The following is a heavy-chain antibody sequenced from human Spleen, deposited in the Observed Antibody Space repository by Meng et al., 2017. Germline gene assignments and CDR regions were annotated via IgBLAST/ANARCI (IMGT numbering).Heavy chain of an antibody. D-gene: IGHD3-10*01. CDR3: ATYYSGSGSYYTNWFDP. V-gene: IGHV3-30*07. J-gene: IGHJ5*02. CDR2: ISYDGSNK. Sequence: GGSLRLSCAASGFTFSSYAMHWVRQAPGKGLEWVAVISYDGSNKYYADSVKGRFTISRDNAKNSLYLQLNSLRAEDTAVYYCATYYSGSGSYYTNWFDPWGQGTLVTVSS. CDR1: GFTFSSYA.